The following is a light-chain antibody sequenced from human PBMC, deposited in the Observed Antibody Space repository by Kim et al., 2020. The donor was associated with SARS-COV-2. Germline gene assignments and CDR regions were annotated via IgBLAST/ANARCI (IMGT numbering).Light chain of an antibody. CDR1: NLGSKS. J-gene: IGLJ1*01. V-gene: IGLV3-21*04. CDR3: QVWDSSSDHPYV. Sequence: PEKTARFTGGGNNLGSKSVLWYQQNPGQAPGLVIYYDSDRPSGIPERFSGSNSGNTATLTISRVEVGDEADYYCQVWDSSSDHPYVFGTGTKVTVL. CDR2: YDS.